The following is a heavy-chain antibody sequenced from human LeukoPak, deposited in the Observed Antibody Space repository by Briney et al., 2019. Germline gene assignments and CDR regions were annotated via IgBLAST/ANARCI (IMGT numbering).Heavy chain of an antibody. V-gene: IGHV1-69*05. J-gene: IGHJ4*02. CDR1: GGTFSSYA. D-gene: IGHD1-7*01. Sequence: SVKVSCKASGGTFSSYAISWVRQAPGRGLEWMGGIIPIFGTANYAQKFQGRVTITTDESTSTAYMELSSLRSEDTAVYYCASSRITGTTLGYFDYWGQGTLVTVSS. CDR3: ASSRITGTTLGYFDY. CDR2: IIPIFGTA.